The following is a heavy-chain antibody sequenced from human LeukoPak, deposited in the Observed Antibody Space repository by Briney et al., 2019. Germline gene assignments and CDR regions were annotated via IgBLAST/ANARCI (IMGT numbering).Heavy chain of an antibody. CDR1: GYTFTSYY. J-gene: IGHJ5*02. CDR3: ARESNYDYVWGSYRRITNWFDP. CDR2: INPSGGST. D-gene: IGHD3-16*02. Sequence: GASVKVSCKASGYTFTSYYMHWVRQAPGQGLEWMGIINPSGGSTNYAQKFQGRVTITADESTSTAYMELSSLRSEDTAVYYCARESNYDYVWGSYRRITNWFDPWGQGTLVTVSS. V-gene: IGHV1-46*01.